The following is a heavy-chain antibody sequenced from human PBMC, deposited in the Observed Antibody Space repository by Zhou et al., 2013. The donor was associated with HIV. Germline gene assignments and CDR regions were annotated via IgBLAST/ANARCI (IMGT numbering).Heavy chain of an antibody. J-gene: IGHJ6*02. Sequence: QVHLEQSGAEVRQSGSSVKVSCKASGGTFSTYAISWVRQAPGQGLEWMGGIIPIFATANYAQKFQGRVTITADESTSTAYMELSSLRSDDTAVYYCARAYGMTTMTTPRAYYYGMDVWGQGTDGHRLL. V-gene: IGHV1-69*12. D-gene: IGHD4-17*01. CDR1: GGTFSTYA. CDR2: IIPIFATA. CDR3: ARAYGMTTMTTPRAYYYGMDV.